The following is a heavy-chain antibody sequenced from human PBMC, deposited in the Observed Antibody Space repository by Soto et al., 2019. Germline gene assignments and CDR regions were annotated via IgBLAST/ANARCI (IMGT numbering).Heavy chain of an antibody. V-gene: IGHV3-23*01. CDR2: ISGSGGST. D-gene: IGHD3-9*01. CDR3: AKDLHAGNFYYYLDY. CDR1: GFTFSSYA. J-gene: IGHJ4*02. Sequence: GGSLRLSCAASGFTFSSYAMSWVRQAPGKGLEWVSAISGSGGSTYYADSVKGRFTISRDNSKNTLYLQMNSLRAEDTAVYYCAKDLHAGNFYYYLDYWGQGTLVTVSS.